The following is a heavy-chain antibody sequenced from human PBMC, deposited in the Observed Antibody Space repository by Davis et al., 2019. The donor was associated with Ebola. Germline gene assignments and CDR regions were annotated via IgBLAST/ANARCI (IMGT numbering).Heavy chain of an antibody. CDR2: MYPGDPET. CDR1: GSSFPAYW. V-gene: IGHV5-51*01. CDR3: TRSRDNVVEPVGFDS. J-gene: IGHJ5*01. D-gene: IGHD3-16*02. Sequence: GGSLRLSCKASGSSFPAYWIGWVRQMPGKGLEWRGIMYPGDPETRYNPSFEGQVTISADKSISTVYLQWSSLKASDTAMYYCTRSRDNVVEPVGFDSWGQGTLVTVSS.